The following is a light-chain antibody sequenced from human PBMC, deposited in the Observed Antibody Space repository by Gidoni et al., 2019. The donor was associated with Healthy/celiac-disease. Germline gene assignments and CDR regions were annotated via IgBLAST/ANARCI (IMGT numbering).Light chain of an antibody. J-gene: IGKJ2*01. CDR2: VAS. CDR3: QQYNNWPPYT. CDR1: QSVSSN. V-gene: IGKV3-15*01. Sequence: EIVMTQSPATLSVSPGERATLSCRASQSVSSNLAWYQQKPGQAPRLLIYVASTRATGIPARFSGSGSGTEFTLTISSLQSEDFAVYYCQQYNNWPPYTFXXXTKLEIK.